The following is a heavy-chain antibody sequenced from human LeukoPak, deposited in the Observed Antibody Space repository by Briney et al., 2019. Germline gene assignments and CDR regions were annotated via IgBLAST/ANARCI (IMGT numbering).Heavy chain of an antibody. V-gene: IGHV3-11*01. CDR1: GFTFSDYY. J-gene: IGHJ6*03. CDR3: ARDSIVRGNIGNDMDV. D-gene: IGHD2-8*01. CDR2: ISHSGRTM. Sequence: GGSLRLSCAASGFTFSDYYMSWIRQAPGKGLEWVSYISHSGRTMYYAVPVKGRFTISRDNAKNSLSLQMNSLSAGDTAVYYCARDSIVRGNIGNDMDVWGKGTTVTVSS.